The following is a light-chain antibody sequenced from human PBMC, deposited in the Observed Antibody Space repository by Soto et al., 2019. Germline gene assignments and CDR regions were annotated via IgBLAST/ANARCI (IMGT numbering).Light chain of an antibody. CDR1: SSDVGFYNY. J-gene: IGLJ3*02. Sequence: QSVLTQPASVSGSPGQSITISCTGTSSDVGFYNYVSWYQQHPGKAPKLMIYEVSNRPSGVSNRFSGSKSGNTASLTISGLQAEDEADYYCSSYTSSSTLLFGGGTKVTVL. CDR3: SSYTSSSTLL. CDR2: EVS. V-gene: IGLV2-14*01.